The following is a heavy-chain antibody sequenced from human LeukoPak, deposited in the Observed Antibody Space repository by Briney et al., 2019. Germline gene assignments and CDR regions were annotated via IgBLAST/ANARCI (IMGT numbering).Heavy chain of an antibody. Sequence: PSETLSLTCTVSGGSINNFYWDWIRQPPGKGLEWIGHIYYSGRTVYNPSLKSRVTMSVDTSGNRFSLRLTSVTAADTAVYYCARFGGASLTVVTPPYWYFDLWGRGTLVTFSS. D-gene: IGHD4-23*01. CDR3: ARFGGASLTVVTPPYWYFDL. CDR2: IYYSGRT. V-gene: IGHV4-59*08. J-gene: IGHJ2*01. CDR1: GGSINNFY.